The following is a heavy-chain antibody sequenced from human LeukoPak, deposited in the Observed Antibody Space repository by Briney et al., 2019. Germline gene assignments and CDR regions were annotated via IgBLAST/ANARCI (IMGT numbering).Heavy chain of an antibody. CDR3: ARDGEYSSGWFDP. CDR2: ISSSGSTV. V-gene: IGHV3-48*03. Sequence: GGSLRLSCAASGFTFSTFEMNWVRQAPGKGLECISYISSSGSTVYYADSVKGRFTISRDNAKNSLYLQMNSLRAEDTAVYYCARDGEYSSGWFDPWGQGTLVTVSS. CDR1: GFTFSTFE. D-gene: IGHD6-19*01. J-gene: IGHJ5*02.